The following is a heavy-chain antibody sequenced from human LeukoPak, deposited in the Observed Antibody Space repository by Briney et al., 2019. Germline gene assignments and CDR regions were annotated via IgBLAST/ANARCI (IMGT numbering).Heavy chain of an antibody. CDR3: AANDFWSGYYSY. J-gene: IGHJ4*02. Sequence: GGSLRLSCAASGFTFSNAWMNWVRQAPGKGLEWVSVIYSGGSTYYADSVKGRFTISRDNSKNTLYLQMNSLRAEDTAVYYCAANDFWSGYYSYWGQGTLVTVSS. CDR2: IYSGGST. D-gene: IGHD3-3*01. V-gene: IGHV3-53*01. CDR1: GFTFSNAW.